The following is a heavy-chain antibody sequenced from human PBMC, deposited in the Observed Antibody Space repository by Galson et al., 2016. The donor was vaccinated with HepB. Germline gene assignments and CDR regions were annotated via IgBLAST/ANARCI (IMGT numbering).Heavy chain of an antibody. V-gene: IGHV3-30*02. CDR3: AREVEYSSSQFDY. CDR1: GFTFSNFG. Sequence: LRLSCAASGFTFSNFGMHWVRQAPGKGLDWVAFIRYDGSDVYYADSVKGRFTISRDNSKNTLDLQMNSLRAEDTAVYYYAREVEYSSSQFDYWGQGNLVTVSS. J-gene: IGHJ4*02. D-gene: IGHD5-12*01. CDR2: IRYDGSDV.